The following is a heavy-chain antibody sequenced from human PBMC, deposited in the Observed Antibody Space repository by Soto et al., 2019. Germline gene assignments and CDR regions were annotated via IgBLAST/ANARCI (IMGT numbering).Heavy chain of an antibody. J-gene: IGHJ4*02. CDR3: ANLEGGRYYYDSSGYGY. V-gene: IGHV1-69*06. D-gene: IGHD3-22*01. CDR2: IIPIFGTA. CDR1: GGTFSSYA. Sequence: QVQLVQSGAEVKKPGSSVKVSCKASGGTFSSYAISWVRQAPGQGLEWMGGIIPIFGTANYAQKFQGRVTITADKSTSTAYMELSSLRSEDTAVYYCANLEGGRYYYDSSGYGYWGQGTLVTVSS.